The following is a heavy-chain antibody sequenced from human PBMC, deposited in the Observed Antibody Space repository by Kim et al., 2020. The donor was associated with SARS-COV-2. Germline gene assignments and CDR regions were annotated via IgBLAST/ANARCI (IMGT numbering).Heavy chain of an antibody. Sequence: GGSLRLSCAASGFTFDDYGMSWVRQAPGKGLVWVSGINWNGGSTGYADSVKGRFTISRDNAKNSLYLQMNSLRAEDTALYYCARGRGNYYGSGSYYQAHDYWGQGTLVTVSS. J-gene: IGHJ4*02. CDR3: ARGRGNYYGSGSYYQAHDY. CDR1: GFTFDDYG. V-gene: IGHV3-20*04. D-gene: IGHD3-10*01. CDR2: INWNGGST.